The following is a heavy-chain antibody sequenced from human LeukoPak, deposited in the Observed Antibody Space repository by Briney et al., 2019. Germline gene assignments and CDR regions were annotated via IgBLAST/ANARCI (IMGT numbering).Heavy chain of an antibody. CDR2: IYYSGST. J-gene: IGHJ4*02. CDR3: ARAEGNYYDSSGYMNPPDY. Sequence: SETLSLTCTVSGGSISSYYWSWIRQPPGKGLEWIGYIYYSGSTNYNPSLKSRVTISVDTSKNQFSLKLSPVTAADTAVYYCARAEGNYYDSSGYMNPPDYWGQGTLVTVSS. V-gene: IGHV4-59*01. CDR1: GGSISSYY. D-gene: IGHD3-22*01.